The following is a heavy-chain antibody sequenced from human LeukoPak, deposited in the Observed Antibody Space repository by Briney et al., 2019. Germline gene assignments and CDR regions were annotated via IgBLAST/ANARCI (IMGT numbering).Heavy chain of an antibody. J-gene: IGHJ4*02. Sequence: PGGSLRLSCAASGFTFSSYGMHWVRQPPGKGLEWIGEIYHSGATNYNPSLKSRVTMLLDKSKNQFSLKLNSVTAADTAVYYCARNGGNSDYDYWGQGTLVTVSA. CDR2: IYHSGAT. D-gene: IGHD4-23*01. CDR3: ARNGGNSDYDY. V-gene: IGHV4-34*08. CDR1: GFTFSSYG.